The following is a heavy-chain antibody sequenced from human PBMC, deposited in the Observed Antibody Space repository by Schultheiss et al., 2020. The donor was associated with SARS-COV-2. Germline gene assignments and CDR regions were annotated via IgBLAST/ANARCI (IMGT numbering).Heavy chain of an antibody. CDR2: IWFDGSNK. J-gene: IGHJ4*02. D-gene: IGHD1-14*01. V-gene: IGHV3-33*08. Sequence: GGSLRLSCAASGLTFSSYGMHWVRQAPGKGLEWVAVIWFDGSNKYYADSVKGRFTISRDNSKNTLYLQINSLGAEDTAVYYCARGHTGRPRTFDYWGQGTLVTVSS. CDR1: GLTFSSYG. CDR3: ARGHTGRPRTFDY.